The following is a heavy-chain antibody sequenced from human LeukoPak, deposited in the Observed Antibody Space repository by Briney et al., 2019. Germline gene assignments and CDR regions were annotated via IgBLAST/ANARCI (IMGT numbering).Heavy chain of an antibody. CDR1: GFSFSSFW. V-gene: IGHV3-74*01. CDR3: ARDKIVGATHFDY. Sequence: GGSLRLSCAASGFSFSSFWMHWVRQVPGKGLLWVSGINSDGRTTGYADSVKGRFTTSRDNAKNSLYLQMNSLRAEDTAVYYCARDKIVGATHFDYWGQGTLVTVSS. CDR2: INSDGRTT. D-gene: IGHD1-26*01. J-gene: IGHJ4*02.